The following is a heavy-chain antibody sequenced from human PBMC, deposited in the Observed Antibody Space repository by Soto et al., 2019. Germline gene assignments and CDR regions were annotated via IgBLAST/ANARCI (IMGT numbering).Heavy chain of an antibody. CDR3: ARDKITGLFDY. D-gene: IGHD2-8*02. Sequence: SETLSLTCAVSGDSITSSYWSWLRQPPGKGLEWIADIHHSGVTNYNPSLKSRVTISLDRSKNQFSLKLTSVTAADTAVYYCARDKITGLFDYWGQGTLVTVSS. J-gene: IGHJ4*02. CDR1: GDSITSSYW. V-gene: IGHV4-4*02. CDR2: IHHSGVT.